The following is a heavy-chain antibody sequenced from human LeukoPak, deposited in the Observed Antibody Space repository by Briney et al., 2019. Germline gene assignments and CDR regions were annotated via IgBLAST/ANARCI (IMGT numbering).Heavy chain of an antibody. Sequence: PAGGSLRLSCAASGFTFSSYWMSWVRQAPGKGLEWVANIKQDGSEKYYVDSVKGRFTISRDNAKNSLYLQMNSPRAEGTAVYYCARDTGYNWNYWGLGYWGQGTLVTVSS. CDR3: ARDTGYNWNYWGLGY. CDR1: GFTFSSYW. D-gene: IGHD1-7*01. CDR2: IKQDGSEK. J-gene: IGHJ4*02. V-gene: IGHV3-7*01.